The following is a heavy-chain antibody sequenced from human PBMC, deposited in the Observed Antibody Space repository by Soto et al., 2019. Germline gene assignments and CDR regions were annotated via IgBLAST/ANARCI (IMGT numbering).Heavy chain of an antibody. CDR3: ARVLVRDYGMDV. D-gene: IGHD2-21*01. Sequence: SETLSLTCTVSGDSISSGANYWSWIRQPPGKGLEWIGYIYYSGSTYYNPSLKSRVTISVDTSKNQFSLKLSSVTAADTAVYYCARVLVRDYGMDVWGQGTTVTVSS. V-gene: IGHV4-30-4*01. J-gene: IGHJ6*02. CDR1: GDSISSGANY. CDR2: IYYSGST.